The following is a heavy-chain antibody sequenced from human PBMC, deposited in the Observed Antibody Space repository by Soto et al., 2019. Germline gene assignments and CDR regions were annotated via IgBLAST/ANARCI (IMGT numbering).Heavy chain of an antibody. CDR1: GFSLSTSGVG. J-gene: IGHJ5*01. D-gene: IGHD6-19*01. CDR2: IYWDDDK. Sequence: SGTTLVNPTQTLTLTCTFSGFSLSTSGVGVGWIRQPPGKALEWLALIYWDDDKRYSPSLKSRLTITKDTSKNQVVLTMTNMEHVDTATYYCAHQRGWYGGNWFDPWGQRTLVTVSS. V-gene: IGHV2-5*02. CDR3: AHQRGWYGGNWFDP.